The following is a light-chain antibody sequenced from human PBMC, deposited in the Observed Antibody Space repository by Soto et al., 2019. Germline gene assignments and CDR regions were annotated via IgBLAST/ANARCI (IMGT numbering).Light chain of an antibody. J-gene: IGKJ4*01. CDR1: QSISRY. V-gene: IGKV1-39*01. Sequence: DIQMTQSPSCLSASEGDRVIVTCRASQSISRYLNWYQQKPGRAPKLVMYGASNLHNGVPSRFSGSGSGTDVTLTISNLQPEDFATYYCQQSYGTPRSFGGGTKVEIK. CDR3: QQSYGTPRS. CDR2: GAS.